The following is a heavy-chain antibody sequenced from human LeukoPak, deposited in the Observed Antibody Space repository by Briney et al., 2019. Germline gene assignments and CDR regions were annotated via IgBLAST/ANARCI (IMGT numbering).Heavy chain of an antibody. D-gene: IGHD1-7*01. CDR2: IYYTGTT. V-gene: IGHV4-59*08. J-gene: IGHJ4*02. Sequence: SETLSLTCTVSGDSISSYYWSWIRQPPGKGLEWIGYIYYTGTTNYNPSLKSRLTIPEDTFKSQFSLRLSSVTAADTAVYYCARRLTTGTNDYWGQGTLVTVSS. CDR1: GDSISSYY. CDR3: ARRLTTGTNDY.